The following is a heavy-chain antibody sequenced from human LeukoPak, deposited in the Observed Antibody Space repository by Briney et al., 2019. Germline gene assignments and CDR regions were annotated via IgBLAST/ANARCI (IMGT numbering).Heavy chain of an antibody. Sequence: ASVKVSCKASGDTFSNYDVTWVRQAPGQGLEWMGRIIPVFDTAKYAQNFQGRVTMTTDESPSTAYMALYSLRSEDTAVYLCAQSAQKQLVYCDLWGQETRLSVS. CDR1: GDTFSNYD. CDR3: AQSAQKQLVYCDL. J-gene: IGHJ4*02. CDR2: IIPVFDTA. V-gene: IGHV1-69*05. D-gene: IGHD6-13*01.